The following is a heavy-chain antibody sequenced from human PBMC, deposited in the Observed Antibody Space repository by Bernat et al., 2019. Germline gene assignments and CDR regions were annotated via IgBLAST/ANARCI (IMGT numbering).Heavy chain of an antibody. V-gene: IGHV3-48*02. CDR1: GLTFSRYS. J-gene: IGHJ6*02. CDR3: ARGLDYGGDYYYYGLDV. D-gene: IGHD4-23*01. CDR2: ISTSGSSN. Sequence: EVQLVESGGGLVQPGGSLRLSCAASGLTFSRYSMNWVRQAPGKGLEWVSYISTSGSSNYYAESVKGRFTISRDNAKNSLYLQMNSLRDEDTAVYYCARGLDYGGDYYYYGLDVWGQGTTVTVSS.